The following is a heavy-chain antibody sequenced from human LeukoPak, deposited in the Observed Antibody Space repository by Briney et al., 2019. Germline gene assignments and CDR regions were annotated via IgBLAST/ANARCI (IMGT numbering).Heavy chain of an antibody. CDR1: GFTFSDYY. Sequence: PGGSLRLSCAASGFTFSDYYMSWLRQAPGKGLEWVSYISSSGSTIYYADSVKGRFTISRDNAKNSLYLQMNSLRAEDTAVYYCARAPYSSSWIDYWGQGTLVTVSS. CDR3: ARAPYSSSWIDY. CDR2: ISSSGSTI. V-gene: IGHV3-11*01. J-gene: IGHJ4*02. D-gene: IGHD6-13*01.